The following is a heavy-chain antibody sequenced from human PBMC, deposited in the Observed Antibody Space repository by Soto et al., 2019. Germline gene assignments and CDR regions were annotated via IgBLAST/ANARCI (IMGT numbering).Heavy chain of an antibody. Sequence: EVQLVESGGGLVKPGESLRLSCAVSGFTFSNVWMSWVRQAPGKGLEWVGRIKRKIDGGTTDYAAPVKGRFTISRDDSKKMMYLQMNSLKTEDTAMYYCTTGLLNNWFDPWGQGTLVTVSS. V-gene: IGHV3-15*01. D-gene: IGHD2-15*01. CDR2: IKRKIDGGTT. J-gene: IGHJ5*02. CDR3: TTGLLNNWFDP. CDR1: GFTFSNVW.